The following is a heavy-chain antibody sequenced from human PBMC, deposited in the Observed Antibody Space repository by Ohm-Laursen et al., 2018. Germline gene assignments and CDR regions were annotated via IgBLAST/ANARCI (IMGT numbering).Heavy chain of an antibody. CDR3: ASTGYSSSWHLSPFDY. CDR2: IYYSGST. Sequence: SQTLSLTCTVSGGSISSGGYYWSWIRQHPGKGLEWIGYIYYSGSTYYNPSFKSRVTISVDTSKNQFSLKLSSVTAADTAVYYCASTGYSSSWHLSPFDYWGQGTLVTVSS. J-gene: IGHJ4*02. D-gene: IGHD6-13*01. CDR1: GGSISSGGYY. V-gene: IGHV4-31*03.